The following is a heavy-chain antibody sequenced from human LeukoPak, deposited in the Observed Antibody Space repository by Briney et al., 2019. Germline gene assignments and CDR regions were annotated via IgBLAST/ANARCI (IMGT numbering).Heavy chain of an antibody. CDR3: ARSGTAFSFYYYYYMDV. V-gene: IGHV4-59*01. D-gene: IGHD3-10*01. Sequence: SETLSLTCTVSGDSISPNYWSWIRQPSGKGLEWIGYIFYTGNTNYNPSLKSRVTISLDTSKNQFSLKLTSVTAADTAVYYCARSGTAFSFYYYYYMDVWGKGTTVTVSS. CDR2: IFYTGNT. CDR1: GDSISPNY. J-gene: IGHJ6*03.